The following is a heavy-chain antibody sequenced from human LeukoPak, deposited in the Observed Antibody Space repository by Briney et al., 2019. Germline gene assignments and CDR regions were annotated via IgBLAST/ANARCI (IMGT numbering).Heavy chain of an antibody. CDR3: ARAPSQISGNFNFDY. D-gene: IGHD1-26*01. CDR1: GGSISSYY. J-gene: IGHJ4*02. Sequence: SSETLSLTCTVSGGSISSYYWSWIRQPPGKGLEWIGYIYYSGSTNYNPSLKSRVTISVDTSKNQFSLKLSSVTAADTAVYYCARAPSQISGNFNFDYWGQGTLVTVSS. CDR2: IYYSGST. V-gene: IGHV4-59*01.